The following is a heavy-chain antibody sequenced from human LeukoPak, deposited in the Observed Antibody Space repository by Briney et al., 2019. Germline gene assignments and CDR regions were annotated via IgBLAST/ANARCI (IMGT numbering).Heavy chain of an antibody. CDR1: GFTFSSYR. CDR2: ISISSSYI. CDR3: ARPLGAAAGTGY. J-gene: IGHJ4*02. D-gene: IGHD6-13*01. V-gene: IGHV3-21*01. Sequence: PGGSLRLSCAASGFTFSSYRMNWLRQAPGKGLEWVSSISISSSYIYYADSVKGRFTIARDNAKNSLYLQMNSRRAEDTAVYYCARPLGAAAGTGYWGQGTLVTVSS.